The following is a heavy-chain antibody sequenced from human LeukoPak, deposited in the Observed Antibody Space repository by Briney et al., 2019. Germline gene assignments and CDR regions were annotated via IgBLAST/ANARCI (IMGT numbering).Heavy chain of an antibody. J-gene: IGHJ4*02. Sequence: ASVKVSCKASGYTFTGYYMHWVRQAPGQGLEWMGWINPNSGGTNYAQKFQGRVTMTRDTSISTAYMELSRLRSDDTAVYYCARGGAFHYYDSSGSLDYWGQGTLVTVSS. CDR1: GYTFTGYY. V-gene: IGHV1-2*02. CDR3: ARGGAFHYYDSSGSLDY. CDR2: INPNSGGT. D-gene: IGHD3-22*01.